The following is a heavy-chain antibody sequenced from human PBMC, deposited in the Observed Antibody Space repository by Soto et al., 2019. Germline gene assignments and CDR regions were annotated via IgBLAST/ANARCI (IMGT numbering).Heavy chain of an antibody. J-gene: IGHJ6*02. V-gene: IGHV3-15*07. Sequence: GGSLRLSCAASGFTFSNAWMNWVRQAPGKGLEWVGRIKSKTDGGTTDYAAPVKGRFTISRDDSKNKMYLQMNSLKTEDTAVYYCTTAYRYYYYYGMDVWGQGTTVTVSS. D-gene: IGHD4-4*01. CDR3: TTAYRYYYYYGMDV. CDR1: GFTFSNAW. CDR2: IKSKTDGGTT.